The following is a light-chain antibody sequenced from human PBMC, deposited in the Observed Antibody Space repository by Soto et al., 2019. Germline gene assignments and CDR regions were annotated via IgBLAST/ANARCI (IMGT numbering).Light chain of an antibody. CDR3: QQYNSYPMYT. CDR2: DAS. J-gene: IGKJ2*01. Sequence: DIQMTQSRSTLSASVGDRVTIACRASQSISSWLAWYQQKPAKAPKLLIYDASSLESVDPSRFSGSGSGTEFTLSISSLQPDDFATYYCQQYNSYPMYTFGHGTKLEIK. CDR1: QSISSW. V-gene: IGKV1-5*01.